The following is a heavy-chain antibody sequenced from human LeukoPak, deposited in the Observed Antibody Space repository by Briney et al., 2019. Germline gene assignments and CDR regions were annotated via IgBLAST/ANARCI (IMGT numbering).Heavy chain of an antibody. V-gene: IGHV3-9*01. J-gene: IGHJ4*02. Sequence: PGRSLRLSCAASGFTFDDYAMNWVRQAPGKGLEWVSGITWNSGDIGYAESVKGRFTISRDNANNSLFLQMNSLRVEDTALYYCARDRGIPITAGLDYWGQGMLVTVSS. D-gene: IGHD6-25*01. CDR1: GFTFDDYA. CDR2: ITWNSGDI. CDR3: ARDRGIPITAGLDY.